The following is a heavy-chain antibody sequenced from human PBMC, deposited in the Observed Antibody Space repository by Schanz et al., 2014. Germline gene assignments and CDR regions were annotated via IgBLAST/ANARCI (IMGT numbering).Heavy chain of an antibody. CDR1: GFNFITFA. V-gene: IGHV3-30*04. CDR3: VRDTDYHFDY. Sequence: VHLVESGGGLVQPGGSLRLSCAASGFNFITFAMSWVRQAPGKGPEWVAFISYDGNNQYYADSVKGRFTISRDNSKNTLYLQMNSLRAEDTAVYYCVRDTDYHFDYWGQGTLVTVSS. CDR2: ISYDGNNQ. D-gene: IGHD4-17*01. J-gene: IGHJ4*02.